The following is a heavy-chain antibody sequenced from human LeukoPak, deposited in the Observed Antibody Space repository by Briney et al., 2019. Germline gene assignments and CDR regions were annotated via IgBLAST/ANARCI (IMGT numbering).Heavy chain of an antibody. CDR3: VKDAYNSGSYFDY. J-gene: IGHJ4*02. Sequence: PGGSLRLSCSASGFTFNNYAMHWVRQAPGKGLESVSAISSNGDYTYYADSVKGRFTISRDSSKNTLYLQMSSLRTEDTAVYYCVKDAYNSGSYFDYWGQGTLVTVSS. CDR2: ISSNGDYT. D-gene: IGHD6-19*01. CDR1: GFTFNNYA. V-gene: IGHV3-64D*06.